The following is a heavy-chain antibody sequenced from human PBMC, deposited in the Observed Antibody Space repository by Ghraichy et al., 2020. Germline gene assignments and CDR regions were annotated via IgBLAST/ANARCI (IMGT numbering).Heavy chain of an antibody. CDR3: AREAPPRGIDYGDYEPFDY. V-gene: IGHV3-20*04. J-gene: IGHJ4*02. D-gene: IGHD4-17*01. CDR2: INWNGGST. CDR1: GFTFDDYG. Sequence: GGSLRLSCAASGFTFDDYGMSWVRQAPGKGLEWVSGINWNGGSTGYADSVKGRFTISRDNAKNSLYLQMNSLRAEDTALYYCAREAPPRGIDYGDYEPFDYWGQGTLVTVSS.